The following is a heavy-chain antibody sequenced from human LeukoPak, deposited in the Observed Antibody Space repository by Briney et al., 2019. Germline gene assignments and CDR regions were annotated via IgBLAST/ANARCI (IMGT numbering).Heavy chain of an antibody. CDR1: GFTFSNYE. CDR3: TGFPDYDILTGLFDY. Sequence: QSGGSLRLSCAASGFTFSNYEMNWVRQAPGKGLEGVSYISSNGSTIYYADSVKGRFTISRDNAKNSLYLQMNSLRAEDTAVYYCTGFPDYDILTGLFDYWGQGTLVTVSS. CDR2: ISSNGSTI. V-gene: IGHV3-48*03. J-gene: IGHJ4*02. D-gene: IGHD3-9*01.